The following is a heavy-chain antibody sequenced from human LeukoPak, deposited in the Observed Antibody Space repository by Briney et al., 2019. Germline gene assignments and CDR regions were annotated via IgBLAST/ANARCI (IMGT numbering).Heavy chain of an antibody. CDR3: IRIVYDGSGYYRVLEY. Sequence: GGSLRLSCAASGFTFSSYWMHWVRQAPGKGLVWVSRINSDGSSTNYADSVKGRLTISRDNAKNTLYLHMNSLRAEDTAVYYCIRIVYDGSGYYRVLEYWGQGTLVTVSS. J-gene: IGHJ4*02. CDR2: INSDGSST. D-gene: IGHD3-22*01. CDR1: GFTFSSYW. V-gene: IGHV3-74*01.